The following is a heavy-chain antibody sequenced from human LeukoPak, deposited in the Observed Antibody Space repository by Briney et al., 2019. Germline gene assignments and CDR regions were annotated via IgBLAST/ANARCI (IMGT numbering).Heavy chain of an antibody. CDR1: GFTFSSYS. V-gene: IGHV3-21*01. Sequence: PGGSLRLPCAASGFTFSSYSMNWVRQAPGKGLEWVSSISSSGSYIYYADSVKGRFTISRDNARDSLYLQMNSLRAEDTAVYYCARDSSGNYYFDYWGQGTLVTVSS. CDR2: ISSSGSYI. D-gene: IGHD3-10*01. CDR3: ARDSSGNYYFDY. J-gene: IGHJ4*02.